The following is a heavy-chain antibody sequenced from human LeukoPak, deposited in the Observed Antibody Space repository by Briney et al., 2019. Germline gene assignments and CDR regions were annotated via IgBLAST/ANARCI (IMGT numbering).Heavy chain of an antibody. J-gene: IGHJ2*01. CDR2: IYTSGSI. Sequence: SETLSLTCTVSGGSISSYYWSWIRQPPGKGLEWIGYIYTSGSINYNPSLKSRVTISVDTSKNQFSLKLSSVTAADTAVYYCARRYWYFDLWGRGTLVTVSS. V-gene: IGHV4-4*09. CDR3: ARRYWYFDL. CDR1: GGSISSYY.